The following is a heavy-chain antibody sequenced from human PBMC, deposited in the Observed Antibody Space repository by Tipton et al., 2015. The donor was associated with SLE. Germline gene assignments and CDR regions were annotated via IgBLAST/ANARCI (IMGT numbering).Heavy chain of an antibody. D-gene: IGHD3-22*01. Sequence: GSLRLSCAASGFTFSSYEMNWVRQAPKKGLEWVSYISSSGSTIYYADSVKGRFTISRDNAKNSLYLQMNSLRAEDTAVYYCARDQFYFDSSGIDYWGQGTLVTVSS. CDR2: ISSSGSTI. V-gene: IGHV3-48*03. CDR1: GFTFSSYE. J-gene: IGHJ4*02. CDR3: ARDQFYFDSSGIDY.